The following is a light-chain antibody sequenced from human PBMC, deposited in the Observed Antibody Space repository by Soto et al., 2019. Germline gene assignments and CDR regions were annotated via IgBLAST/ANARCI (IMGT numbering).Light chain of an antibody. V-gene: IGKV3-15*01. CDR3: QQYNDWAYT. CDR1: QSVGRN. Sequence: EIVMTQSPATLSVAPGERATLSCRASQSVGRNLAWYQQKPGQAPRLLIFDASTRATGIPARFSGSGSGAEFTRTISSLQSDDFAFYYCQQYNDWAYTFGQGTKLEIK. J-gene: IGKJ2*01. CDR2: DAS.